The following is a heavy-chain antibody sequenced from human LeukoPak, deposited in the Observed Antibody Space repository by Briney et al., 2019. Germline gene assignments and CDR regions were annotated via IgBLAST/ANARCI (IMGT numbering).Heavy chain of an antibody. CDR2: ISWNSGSI. D-gene: IGHD3-22*01. CDR3: ARDPGGYYYDSSGYFSGGDAFDI. V-gene: IGHV3-9*01. J-gene: IGHJ3*02. CDR1: GFTFDDYA. Sequence: GGSLRLSCAASGFTFDDYAMHWVRQAPGKGLEWVSGISWNSGSIGYADSVKGRFTISRDNAKNSLYLQMNSLRAEDTAVYYCARDPGGYYYDSSGYFSGGDAFDIWGQGTMVTVSS.